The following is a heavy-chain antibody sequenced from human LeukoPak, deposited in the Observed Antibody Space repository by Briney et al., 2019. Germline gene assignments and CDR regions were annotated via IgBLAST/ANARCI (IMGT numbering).Heavy chain of an antibody. CDR2: IYYSGST. CDR3: ARSVLFDP. CDR1: GGSISGYY. V-gene: IGHV4-59*01. Sequence: KSSETLSLTCTVSGGSISGYYWSWIRQPPGKGLEWIGYIYYSGSTNYNPSLKSRVTMSVDTSKNQFSLKLSSVTAADTAVYYCARSVLFDPWGQGTLVTVSS. J-gene: IGHJ5*02.